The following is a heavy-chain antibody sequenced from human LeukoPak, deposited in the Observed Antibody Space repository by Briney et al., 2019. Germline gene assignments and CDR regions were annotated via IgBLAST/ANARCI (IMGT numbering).Heavy chain of an antibody. CDR1: GFTFSSYA. CDR2: ISGSGGST. V-gene: IGHV3-23*01. Sequence: GGSLGLSCAASGFTFSSYAMSWVRQAPGKGLEWVSAISGSGGSTYYADSVKGRFTISRDNSKNTLYLQMNSLRAEDTAVYYCAKAIHLSTYYYDSSGYSRGFDYWGQGTLVTVSS. J-gene: IGHJ4*02. D-gene: IGHD3-22*01. CDR3: AKAIHLSTYYYDSSGYSRGFDY.